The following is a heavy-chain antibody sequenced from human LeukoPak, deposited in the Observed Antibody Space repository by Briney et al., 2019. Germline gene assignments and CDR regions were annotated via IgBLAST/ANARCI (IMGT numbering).Heavy chain of an antibody. J-gene: IGHJ4*02. CDR3: ARGVRYYDYVWGSYLPHYFDY. D-gene: IGHD3-16*01. CDR2: INHSGST. CDR1: GGSFSGYY. Sequence: SETLSLTCAVYGGSFSGYYWSWIRQPPGKGLEWIGEINHSGSTNYNPSLKSRVTISVDTSKNQFSLKLSSVTAADTAVYYCARGVRYYDYVWGSYLPHYFDYWGQGTLVTVSS. V-gene: IGHV4-34*01.